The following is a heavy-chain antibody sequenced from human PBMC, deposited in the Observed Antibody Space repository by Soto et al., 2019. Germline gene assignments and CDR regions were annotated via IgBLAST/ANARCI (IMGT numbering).Heavy chain of an antibody. Sequence: SVKVSCKASGGTVSSCAISWVRQAPGEGLEWMGGIIPIFGTANYAQKFQGRVTITADESTSTAYMELSRLRSEDTAVYDCARVDCSGGSCYPSPFDYWGQGTLVTVSS. CDR3: ARVDCSGGSCYPSPFDY. V-gene: IGHV1-69*13. J-gene: IGHJ4*02. D-gene: IGHD2-15*01. CDR1: GGTVSSCA. CDR2: IIPIFGTA.